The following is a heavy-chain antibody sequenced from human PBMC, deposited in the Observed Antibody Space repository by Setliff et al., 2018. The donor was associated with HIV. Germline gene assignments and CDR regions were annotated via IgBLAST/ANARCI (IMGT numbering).Heavy chain of an antibody. J-gene: IGHJ6*03. CDR3: AREDFWSGDQDYYYMDV. CDR1: GGSFSSYY. Sequence: SETLSLTCAVYGGSFSSYYWNWIRQHPGKGLEWIGYIYYSGSTYYNPSLKSRVTISVDTSKNQFSLKLSSVTAADTAVYYCAREDFWSGDQDYYYMDVWGKGTTVTVSS. CDR2: IYYSGST. D-gene: IGHD3-3*01. V-gene: IGHV4-31*11.